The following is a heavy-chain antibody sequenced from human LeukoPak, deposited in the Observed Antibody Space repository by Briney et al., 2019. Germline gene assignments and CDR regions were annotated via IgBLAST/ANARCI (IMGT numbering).Heavy chain of an antibody. CDR1: GFTFSRYS. V-gene: IGHV3-21*01. J-gene: IGHJ6*03. D-gene: IGHD3-22*01. CDR3: ARDYFDSSDYPQTYYYCYMDV. CDR2: ISSTSTFI. Sequence: GGSLRLSCAASGFTFSRYSMNWVREAPGKGLEWVASISSTSTFIYSADSVKGRYTISRDTAKNSLFLQMNSLRAEDTAIYYCARDYFDSSDYPQTYYYCYMDVWGKGTTVTVSS.